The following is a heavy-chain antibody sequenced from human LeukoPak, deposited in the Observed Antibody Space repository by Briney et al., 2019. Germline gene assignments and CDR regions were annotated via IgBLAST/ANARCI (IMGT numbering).Heavy chain of an antibody. J-gene: IGHJ4*02. Sequence: GGSLRLSCAASGFTFSSYEMNWVRQAPGKGLEWVSYISSSGSTIYYADSVKGRFTICRDNAKNSLYLQMNSLRAEDTAVYYYGRAQVGPGGMGGGVDYWGQGSLVTLS. CDR2: ISSSGSTI. CDR1: GFTFSSYE. D-gene: IGHD2-2*01. V-gene: IGHV3-48*03. CDR3: GRAQVGPGGMGGGVDY.